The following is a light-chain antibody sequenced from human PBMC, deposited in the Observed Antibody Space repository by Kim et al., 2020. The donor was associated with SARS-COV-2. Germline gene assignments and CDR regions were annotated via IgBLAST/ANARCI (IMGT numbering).Light chain of an antibody. V-gene: IGLV3-19*01. CDR1: SSRCYS. J-gene: IGLJ2*01. CDR3: NSRDSNDNVV. Sequence: ALGQTVSITCQGDSSRCYSATWYQQKPRQAPIVVIYGKNNRPSVIPDRFSGSSAGNTASLTITGTQAGDDADYYCNSRDSNDNVVFGGGTQLTVL. CDR2: GKN.